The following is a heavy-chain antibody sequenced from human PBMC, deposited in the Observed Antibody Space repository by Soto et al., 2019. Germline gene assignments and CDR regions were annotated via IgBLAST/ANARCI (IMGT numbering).Heavy chain of an antibody. V-gene: IGHV4-31*03. CDR2: IYYSGST. CDR1: GGSISRGGYY. CDR3: ARAFQAYCGGDCYSNYFDY. J-gene: IGHJ4*02. Sequence: PSETLSLTCTVSGGSISRGGYYWSWIRQHPGKGLEWIGYIYYSGSTYYNPSLKSRVTISVDTSKNQFSLKLSSVTAADTAVYYCARAFQAYCGGDCYSNYFDYWGQGTLVTVSS. D-gene: IGHD2-21*02.